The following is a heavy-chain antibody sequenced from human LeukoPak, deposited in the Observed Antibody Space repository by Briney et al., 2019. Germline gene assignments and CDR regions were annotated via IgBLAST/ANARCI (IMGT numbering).Heavy chain of an antibody. J-gene: IGHJ6*02. V-gene: IGHV4-59*12. CDR3: ARAGYCSSTSCQWVPLV. CDR1: GGSISSYY. D-gene: IGHD2-2*03. CDR2: IYYSGST. Sequence: SETLSLTCTVSGGSISSYYWSWIRQSPGKGLEWIGYIYYSGSTYYNPSLKSRVTMSVDTSKKQFSLKLSSVTAADTAVYYCARAGYCSSTSCQWVPLVWGQGTTVTVSS.